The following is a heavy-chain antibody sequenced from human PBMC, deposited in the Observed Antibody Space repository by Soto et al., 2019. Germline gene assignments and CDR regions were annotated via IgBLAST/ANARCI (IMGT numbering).Heavy chain of an antibody. CDR2: ISTYNGDT. CDR3: ARESVAPSYYYGMDV. J-gene: IGHJ6*02. CDR1: GYTFTRSG. V-gene: IGHV1-18*01. Sequence: GASVKVSCKASGYTFTRSGISWVRQAPGQGLEWMGWISTYNGDTNYAQTFQGRVTMTTDTSTSTVHMEVRSLRSDDTAVYYCARESVAPSYYYGMDVWGQGTPVTVSS. D-gene: IGHD5-12*01.